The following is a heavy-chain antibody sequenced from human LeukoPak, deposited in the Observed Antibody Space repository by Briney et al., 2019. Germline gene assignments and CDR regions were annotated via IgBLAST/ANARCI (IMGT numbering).Heavy chain of an antibody. CDR2: INPNSGGT. CDR3: ARDRSPIAVAGTPRGYYYYGMDV. D-gene: IGHD6-19*01. Sequence: GASVKVSCKASGYTFTGYYMHWVRQAPGQGFEWMGWINPNSGGTNYAQKFQGRVTMTRDTSISTAYMELSRLRSDDTAVYYCARDRSPIAVAGTPRGYYYYGMDVWGQGTTVTVSS. J-gene: IGHJ6*02. CDR1: GYTFTGYY. V-gene: IGHV1-2*02.